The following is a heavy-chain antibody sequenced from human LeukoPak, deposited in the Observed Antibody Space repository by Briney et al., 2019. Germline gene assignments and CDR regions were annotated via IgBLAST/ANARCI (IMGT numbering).Heavy chain of an antibody. D-gene: IGHD2-15*01. Sequence: ASVKVPCKPSGYTFTGYYMHWVRQAPGQGLEWMGRINPNSGGTNYAQKFQGRVTMTRDTSISTAYMELSRLRSDDTAVYYCARDGTGYCSGGSCYSGASFDYWGQGTLVTVSS. CDR3: ARDGTGYCSGGSCYSGASFDY. CDR1: GYTFTGYY. J-gene: IGHJ4*02. V-gene: IGHV1-2*06. CDR2: INPNSGGT.